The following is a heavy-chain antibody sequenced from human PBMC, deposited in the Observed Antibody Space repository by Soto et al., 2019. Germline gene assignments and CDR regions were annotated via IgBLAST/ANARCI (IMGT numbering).Heavy chain of an antibody. CDR3: ARAGIRNSSGWYENWFDP. V-gene: IGHV4-59*01. J-gene: IGHJ5*02. Sequence: SETLSLTCTVSGGSISSYYWSWIRQPPGKGLEWIGYIYYSGSTNYNPSLKSRVTISVDTSKNQFSLKLSSVTAADTAVYYCARAGIRNSSGWYENWFDPWGQGTLVTVSS. CDR2: IYYSGST. CDR1: GGSISSYY. D-gene: IGHD6-19*01.